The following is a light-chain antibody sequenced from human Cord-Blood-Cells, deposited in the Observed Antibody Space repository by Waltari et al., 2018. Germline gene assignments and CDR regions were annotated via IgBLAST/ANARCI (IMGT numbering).Light chain of an antibody. CDR1: QSIISY. CDR2: AAS. V-gene: IGKV1-39*01. CDR3: QQSYSTPFT. J-gene: IGKJ3*01. Sequence: DIQMTQSPSSMSASVGERVTITCRASQSIISYLNWYKQKPGKAPKLLIYAASSLQSGVPSRFSGRGSGTDFTLTISSLQPEDFATYYCQQSYSTPFTFGPGTKVDIK.